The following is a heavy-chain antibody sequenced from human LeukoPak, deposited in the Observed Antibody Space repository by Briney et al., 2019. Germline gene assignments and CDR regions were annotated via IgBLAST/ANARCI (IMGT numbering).Heavy chain of an antibody. D-gene: IGHD6-19*01. V-gene: IGHV1-58*01. CDR1: GFTFTSSA. Sequence: GASVKVSCKASGFTFTSSAVQWVRQARGQRLEWIGWIVVGSGNTNYAQKFQERVTITRDMSTSTAYMELSSLRSEDTAVYYCAADRVAVAADTTFDIWGQGTMVTVSS. J-gene: IGHJ3*02. CDR3: AADRVAVAADTTFDI. CDR2: IVVGSGNT.